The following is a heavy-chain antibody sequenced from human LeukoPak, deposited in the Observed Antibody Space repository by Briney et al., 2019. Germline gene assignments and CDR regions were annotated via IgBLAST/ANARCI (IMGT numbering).Heavy chain of an antibody. Sequence: GGSLRLSCAASGFTFSSYWMHWVRQVPGKGLVWVSRIDSDGSSTSYADLVKGRFTISRDNARNTFYLQMNSLRVEDTAVYYCARDNIRSLDYWGQGTLVTVSS. CDR2: IDSDGSST. J-gene: IGHJ4*02. CDR1: GFTFSSYW. V-gene: IGHV3-74*01. D-gene: IGHD1-14*01. CDR3: ARDNIRSLDY.